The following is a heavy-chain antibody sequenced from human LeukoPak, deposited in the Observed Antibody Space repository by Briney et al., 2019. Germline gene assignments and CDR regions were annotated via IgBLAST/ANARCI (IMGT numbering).Heavy chain of an antibody. Sequence: SVKVSCKASGGTFSSYAISWVRQAPGQGLEWMGGIIPIFGTANYAQKFQGRVTITADESTSTAYMELSSLRSEDTAVYYCARVAGWLRRSDRAFDIWGQGTMVTVSS. D-gene: IGHD5-12*01. CDR2: IIPIFGTA. V-gene: IGHV1-69*01. J-gene: IGHJ3*02. CDR3: ARVAGWLRRSDRAFDI. CDR1: GGTFSSYA.